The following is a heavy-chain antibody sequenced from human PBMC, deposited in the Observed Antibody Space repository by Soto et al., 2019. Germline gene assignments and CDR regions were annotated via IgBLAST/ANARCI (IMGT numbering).Heavy chain of an antibody. V-gene: IGHV5-51*01. D-gene: IGHD2-2*01. CDR1: GFTFTIDC. CDR3: AKHEGYCSTTTCSNFDY. CDR2: IYPGDSDS. Sequence: GESLKISCDGSGFTFTIDCIALVLQMPGKGLEWMWIIYPGDSDSSYSPSFQGQVTISADKSINTAYLHWSSLKASDTAIYYCAKHEGYCSTTTCSNFDYWGQGTLVTVSS. J-gene: IGHJ4*02.